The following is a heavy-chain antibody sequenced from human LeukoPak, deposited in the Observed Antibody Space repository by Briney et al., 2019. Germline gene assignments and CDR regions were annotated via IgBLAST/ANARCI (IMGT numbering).Heavy chain of an antibody. J-gene: IGHJ3*02. D-gene: IGHD1-26*01. V-gene: IGHV4-39*07. CDR1: GGSISSSSYY. CDR3: ARAIVGARTDAFDI. CDR2: IYYSGNT. Sequence: PSETLSLTCTVSGGSISSSSYYWGWIRQPPGKGLEWIGSIYYSGNTYCNPSLKSRVTISVDTSKNQFSLNLSSVTAADTAVYFCARAIVGARTDAFDIWGQGTMVTVSS.